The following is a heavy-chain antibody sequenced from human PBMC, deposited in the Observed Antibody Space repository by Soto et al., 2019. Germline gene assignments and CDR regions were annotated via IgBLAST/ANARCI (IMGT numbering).Heavy chain of an antibody. Sequence: QLKLQESGPGLVKPSETLSLTCTVSGDSISSSEYHWDWIRQPAGKGLEWIGSMYNSGSTYYNPSLKSRVTISVDTSKNQFSLKVSSVTAADTAVYYCARHPDSSGYYLDYWGQGTLVTVSS. CDR1: GDSISSSEYH. CDR2: MYNSGST. D-gene: IGHD3-22*01. V-gene: IGHV4-39*01. J-gene: IGHJ4*02. CDR3: ARHPDSSGYYLDY.